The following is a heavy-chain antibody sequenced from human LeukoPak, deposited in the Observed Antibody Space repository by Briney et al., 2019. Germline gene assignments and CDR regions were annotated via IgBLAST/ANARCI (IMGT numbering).Heavy chain of an antibody. D-gene: IGHD3-16*01. J-gene: IGHJ6*03. CDR1: GGSISSGSYS. CDR2: MYSSGTT. CDR3: ARVKDPGGYYYYYYMDV. V-gene: IGHV4-61*02. Sequence: SETLSLTCTVSGGSISSGSYSWNWIRQPAGKGLEWIGRMYSSGTTNYNPSLKSRVTISVDTSKNQFSLKLSSVTAADTAMYYCARVKDPGGYYYYYYMDVWGKGTTVTVSS.